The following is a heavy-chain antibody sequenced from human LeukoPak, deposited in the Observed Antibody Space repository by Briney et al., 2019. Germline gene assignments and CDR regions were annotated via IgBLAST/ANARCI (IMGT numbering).Heavy chain of an antibody. Sequence: ASVKVSCKASGYTFTSYDINWVRQATGQGLEWMGWMNPNSGNTGYAQKFQGRVTMTRNTSISTAYMELSSLRSEDTAVYHCARGARYDTIFGVVIMVEGSWFDPWGQGTLVTVSS. D-gene: IGHD3-3*01. CDR3: ARGARYDTIFGVVIMVEGSWFDP. CDR2: MNPNSGNT. CDR1: GYTFTSYD. J-gene: IGHJ5*02. V-gene: IGHV1-8*01.